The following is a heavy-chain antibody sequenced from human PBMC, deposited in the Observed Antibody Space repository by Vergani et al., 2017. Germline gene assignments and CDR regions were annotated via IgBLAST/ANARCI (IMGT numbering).Heavy chain of an antibody. CDR1: GGSISSYY. D-gene: IGHD1-14*01. V-gene: IGHV4-59*01. CDR3: AGGAYTNYFDY. J-gene: IGHJ4*02. CDR2: IYYSGST. Sequence: QVQLQESGPGLVKPSETLSLTCPVSGGSISSYYWSWIRQPPGKGLEWIGYIYYSGSTNYNPSLKSRVTISVDTSKNQFSLKLSSVTAADTAVYYCAGGAYTNYFDYWGQGTLVTVSS.